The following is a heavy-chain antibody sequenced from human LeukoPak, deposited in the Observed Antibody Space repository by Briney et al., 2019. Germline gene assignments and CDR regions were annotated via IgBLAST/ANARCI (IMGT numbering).Heavy chain of an antibody. J-gene: IGHJ4*02. Sequence: SGPTLVKPTPTLTLTCAFSGFSLTTSGVGVGWIRQPPGKALEWLAVTHWDDDKRYSPSLKSRLTITKDTSKNQVVLTMTNMDPVDTATYYCAHRLRGSSGWDFDYWGQGTLVTVSS. CDR1: GFSLTTSGVG. CDR3: AHRLRGSSGWDFDY. V-gene: IGHV2-5*02. CDR2: THWDDDK. D-gene: IGHD6-19*01.